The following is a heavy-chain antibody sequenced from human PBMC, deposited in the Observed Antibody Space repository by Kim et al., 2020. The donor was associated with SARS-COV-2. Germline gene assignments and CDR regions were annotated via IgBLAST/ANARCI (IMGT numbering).Heavy chain of an antibody. Sequence: VKGRFTLPRDNSKNTLDLQRNSLRAEDTAVYYCAKKHCSGGSCYPWFDPWGQGTLVTVSS. CDR3: AKKHCSGGSCYPWFDP. D-gene: IGHD2-15*01. J-gene: IGHJ5*02. V-gene: IGHV3-33*06.